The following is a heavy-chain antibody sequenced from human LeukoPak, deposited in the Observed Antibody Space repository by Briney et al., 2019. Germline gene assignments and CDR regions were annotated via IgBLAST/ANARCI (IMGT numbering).Heavy chain of an antibody. V-gene: IGHV3-23*01. Sequence: GGSLRLSCEASGFTFSTFAMIWVRQPPGKGLEWVSNIFPSGGEIHYADSVRGRFTISRDNSKSTLSLQMNSLRAEDTAIYYCATYRQVLLPFESWGQGTLVTVSS. D-gene: IGHD2-8*02. CDR3: ATYRQVLLPFES. CDR2: IFPSGGEI. CDR1: GFTFSTFA. J-gene: IGHJ4*02.